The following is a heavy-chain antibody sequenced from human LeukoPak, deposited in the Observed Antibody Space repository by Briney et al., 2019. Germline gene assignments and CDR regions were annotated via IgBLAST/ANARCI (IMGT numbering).Heavy chain of an antibody. D-gene: IGHD5-24*01. CDR1: GGTVCSSA. V-gene: IGHV1-69*04. Sequence: ASVKVSCKASGGTVCSSAISGVRQAPGEGLEWMGRIIPILGIANYAQKFQGRVTITADKSTSTAYMEQSSLRSEDTAVYYCASTGGMATGWFDPWGQGTLVTVSS. J-gene: IGHJ5*02. CDR2: IIPILGIA. CDR3: ASTGGMATGWFDP.